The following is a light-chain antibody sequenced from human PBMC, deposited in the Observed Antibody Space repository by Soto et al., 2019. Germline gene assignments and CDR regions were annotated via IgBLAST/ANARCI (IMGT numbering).Light chain of an antibody. J-gene: IGKJ1*01. V-gene: IGKV3-15*01. CDR3: QQYNNRPPWT. CDR1: QSVGSN. Sequence: EIVMTQSPATLSVSPGERDTLSCRASQSVGSNLAWYQQKPGQAPRLLMYGASTRATGIPARFSGSGSGAEFTLTISSLQSEDFAVYYCQQYNNRPPWTFGQGTKVEIK. CDR2: GAS.